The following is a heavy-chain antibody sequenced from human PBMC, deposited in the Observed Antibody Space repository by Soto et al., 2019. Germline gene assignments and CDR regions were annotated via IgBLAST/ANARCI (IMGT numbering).Heavy chain of an antibody. J-gene: IGHJ4*02. Sequence: GSLRLSCSASGVTFSSYAMHGVRKAPGKGLEWVAILKGDGSERYYVDSVKGRFTIPRDNAKDSLYLQMNSLRPEDTAVYHCAIHPNRDNGGSTGFFAYWGKGTPV. V-gene: IGHV3-7*01. CDR2: LKGDGSER. D-gene: IGHD6-25*01. CDR3: AIHPNRDNGGSTGFFAY. CDR1: GVTFSSYA.